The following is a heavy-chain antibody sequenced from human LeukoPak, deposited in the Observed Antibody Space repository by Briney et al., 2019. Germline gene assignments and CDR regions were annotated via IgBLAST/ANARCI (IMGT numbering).Heavy chain of an antibody. CDR1: GFTFSRYG. V-gene: IGHV3-23*01. CDR3: AKSGMSGSYGNWFDP. Sequence: GGSLRLSCAASGFTFSRYGMSWVRQAPGKGLEWVSAISGSGGRTYYADSVKGRFTISRDNSKNTLYLQMNSLRGEDTAVYYCAKSGMSGSYGNWFDPWGQGTLVTVSS. D-gene: IGHD1-26*01. CDR2: ISGSGGRT. J-gene: IGHJ5*02.